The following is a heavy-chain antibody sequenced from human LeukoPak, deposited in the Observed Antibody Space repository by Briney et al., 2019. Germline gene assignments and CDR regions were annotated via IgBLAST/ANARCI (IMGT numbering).Heavy chain of an antibody. Sequence: GGSLRLSCAASAFTFDDYAIHWVRQAPGNCLEWVSGISWNSGSIAYADSVKDRFTISRDNAKNSLYLQMNSLRAEDTALYYCEKSPYCYGMDVWGQGTTVSVSS. CDR2: ISWNSGSI. CDR1: AFTFDDYA. CDR3: EKSPYCYGMDV. J-gene: IGHJ6*02. V-gene: IGHV3-9*01.